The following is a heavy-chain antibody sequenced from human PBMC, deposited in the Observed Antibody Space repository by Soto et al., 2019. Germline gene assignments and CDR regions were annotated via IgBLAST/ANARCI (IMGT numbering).Heavy chain of an antibody. CDR2: ISYDGSNK. CDR1: GFTVSSNY. Sequence: PGGSLRLSCAASGFTVSSNYMHWVRQAPGKGLEWVAVISYDGSNKYYADSVKGRFTISRDNSKNALYLQMNSLRAEDTAVYYCAKDSSVGPVGAVFDYWGQGTLVTVSS. CDR3: AKDSSVGPVGAVFDY. J-gene: IGHJ4*02. D-gene: IGHD1-26*01. V-gene: IGHV3-30*18.